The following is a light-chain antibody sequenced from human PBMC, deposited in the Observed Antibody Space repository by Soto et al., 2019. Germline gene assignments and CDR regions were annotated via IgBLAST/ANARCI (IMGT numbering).Light chain of an antibody. V-gene: IGLV2-14*01. CDR3: SSYTSSSVV. CDR1: SSDVGGYNY. CDR2: DVS. J-gene: IGLJ2*01. Sequence: QSALTQPASVSGSPGQSITISCTGTSSDVGGYNYVSWYQQHPGKAPQLMIYDVSNRPSGVSNRFSGPKSGNTASLTISGLQAEDEADYYCSSYTSSSVVFGGGTKLTVL.